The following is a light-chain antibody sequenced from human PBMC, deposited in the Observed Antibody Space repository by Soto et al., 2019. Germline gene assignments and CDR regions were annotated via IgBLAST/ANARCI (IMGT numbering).Light chain of an antibody. J-gene: IGKJ1*01. CDR1: QSVSNNY. Sequence: IMFTQSPGALSLYTGESATLSCRASQSVSNNYLAWYQQKPGQAPRLLIYGASSRATGIPDRFSGSGSGTDFTLTVSRLEPEDFAVYSCQQYGRSPQAAWTFGQGTQVDI. CDR2: GAS. V-gene: IGKV3-20*01. CDR3: QQYGRSPQAAWT.